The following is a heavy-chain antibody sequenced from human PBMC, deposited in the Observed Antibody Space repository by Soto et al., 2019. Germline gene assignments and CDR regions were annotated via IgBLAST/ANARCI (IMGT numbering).Heavy chain of an antibody. V-gene: IGHV6-1*01. CDR2: TYYRSKWYN. CDR1: GDSVSSNSAA. D-gene: IGHD3-9*01. CDR3: ARDMFLYYDILTGYHNYNWFDP. Sequence: PSQTLSLTCAISGDSVSSNSAAWNWIRQSPSRGLEWLGRTYYRSKWYNDYAISVKSRITINPDTSKNQISLQLKSVTPEDTAVYYCARDMFLYYDILTGYHNYNWFDPWGQGTLVTVSS. J-gene: IGHJ5*02.